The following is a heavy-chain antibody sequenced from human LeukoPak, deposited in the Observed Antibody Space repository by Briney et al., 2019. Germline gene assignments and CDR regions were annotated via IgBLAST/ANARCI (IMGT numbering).Heavy chain of an antibody. CDR2: ISGSGGST. V-gene: IGHV3-23*01. J-gene: IGHJ4*02. D-gene: IGHD3-16*01. CDR1: GFTFSSYG. Sequence: GGSLRLSCAASGFTFSSYGMSWVRQAPGKGLEWVSTISGSGGSTYYADSVKGRFTISRDNSKNTLYVQMNSLRAEDTAVYYCAKVRWGSDNALDSWGQGTLVTGSS. CDR3: AKVRWGSDNALDS.